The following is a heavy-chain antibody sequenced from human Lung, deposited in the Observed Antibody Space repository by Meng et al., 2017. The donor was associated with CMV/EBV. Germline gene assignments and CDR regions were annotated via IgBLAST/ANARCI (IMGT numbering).Heavy chain of an antibody. J-gene: IGHJ6*02. D-gene: IGHD6-19*01. CDR2: IKSKIDGGTT. V-gene: IGHV3-15*01. Sequence: SCAASGFTFSDAWMSWVRQAPGKGLEWVGRIKSKIDGGTTDYAAPVKGRFTISRDDSRNTLYLQMNSLKTEDTAVYYCATDLRGRAVAGTYYYYGMALWGPGTXVPGSS. CDR1: GFTFSDAW. CDR3: ATDLRGRAVAGTYYYYGMAL.